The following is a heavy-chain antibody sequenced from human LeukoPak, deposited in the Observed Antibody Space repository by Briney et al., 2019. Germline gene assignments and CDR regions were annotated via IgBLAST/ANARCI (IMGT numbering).Heavy chain of an antibody. Sequence: ASVRVSCTASGYTFTIYCMHWVRQAPGQGLEWMGIINPNVGSTSYAQRFQGRVAMTRDTSTSTAYMELSSLRSEDTALYYCARDRAYSGSYFFDYWGQGTLVTVSS. CDR2: INPNVGST. J-gene: IGHJ4*02. V-gene: IGHV1-46*01. CDR3: ARDRAYSGSYFFDY. D-gene: IGHD1-26*01. CDR1: GYTFTIYC.